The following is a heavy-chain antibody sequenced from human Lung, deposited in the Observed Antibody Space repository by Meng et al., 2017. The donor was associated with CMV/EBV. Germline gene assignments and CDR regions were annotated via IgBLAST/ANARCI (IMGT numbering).Heavy chain of an antibody. CDR1: YNVCSYG. CDR2: ISADNGKT. J-gene: IGHJ4*02. V-gene: IGHV1-18*04. CDR3: ARDREDSGSDLEVGPDS. Sequence: YNVCSYGITWVRQAHGQGSQWMGWISADNGKTHYTQNLQGRVTMTTDTSTSTAYMALRSLRSEDTAVYSYARDREDSGSDLEVGPDSWGQGTLVTVSS. D-gene: IGHD1-26*01.